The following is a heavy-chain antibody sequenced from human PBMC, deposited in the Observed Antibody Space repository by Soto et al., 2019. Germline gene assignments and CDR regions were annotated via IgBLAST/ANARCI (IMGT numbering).Heavy chain of an antibody. V-gene: IGHV3-11*06. J-gene: IGHJ4*02. D-gene: IGHD2-15*01. CDR2: ISPGSRYP. CDR1: GFTFGDSY. Sequence: GGSLRLSCAGSGFTFGDSYMSWIRQAPGKGLEWLSYISPGSRYPAYADSVKGRFTISRDNTKRPLYLQMMSLTAEDTAIYYCAKGGSGLFDDWGQGTLVTVSS. CDR3: AKGGSGLFDD.